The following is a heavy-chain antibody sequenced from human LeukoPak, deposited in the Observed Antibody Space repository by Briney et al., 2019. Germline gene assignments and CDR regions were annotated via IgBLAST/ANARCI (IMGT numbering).Heavy chain of an antibody. J-gene: IGHJ4*02. D-gene: IGHD4-17*01. CDR3: ERGSRRVSYGDYPPPSRPYYFDY. V-gene: IGHV4-34*01. CDR2: INHSGST. CDR1: GGSFSGYY. Sequence: SETLSLTCAVYGGSFSGYYWNWIRQPPGKGLEWIGEINHSGSTNYNPSLKSRVTISVDTSKNQFSLKLSSVTAADTAVYYCERGSRRVSYGDYPPPSRPYYFDYWGQGTLVTVSS.